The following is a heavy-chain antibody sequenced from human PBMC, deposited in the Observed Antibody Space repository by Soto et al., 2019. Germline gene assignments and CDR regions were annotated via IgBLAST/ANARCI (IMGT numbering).Heavy chain of an antibody. CDR3: ARVLIAPPAQSDY. CDR1: GYTFTSYA. D-gene: IGHD2-15*01. CDR2: INAGNGNT. V-gene: IGHV1-3*01. J-gene: IGHJ4*02. Sequence: ASVKVSCKASGYTFTSYAMNWVRQAPGQRLEWMGWINAGNGNTKYSQKFQGRVTITRDTSASTAYMELSSLRSDDTAVYYCARVLIAPPAQSDYWGQGTLVTVSS.